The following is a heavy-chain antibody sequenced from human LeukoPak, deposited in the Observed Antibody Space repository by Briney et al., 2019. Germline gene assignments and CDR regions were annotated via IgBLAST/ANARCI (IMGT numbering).Heavy chain of an antibody. CDR1: GYTFTNYG. CDR3: ARVGAYCTSTSCLDY. Sequence: ASVKVSCKASGYTFTNYGISWVRQAPGQGLEWMGWISAYNTNYAQKLQGRVTMTTDTSTSTAYMELRSLTSDDTAVYYCARVGAYCTSTSCLDYWGQGTLVTVSS. CDR2: ISAYNT. J-gene: IGHJ4*02. V-gene: IGHV1-18*01. D-gene: IGHD2-2*01.